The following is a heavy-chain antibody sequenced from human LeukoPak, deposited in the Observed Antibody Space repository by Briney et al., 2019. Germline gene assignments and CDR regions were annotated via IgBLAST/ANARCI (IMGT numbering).Heavy chain of an antibody. V-gene: IGHV3-23*01. CDR3: AKAIPLIWFGGYFDY. CDR1: GFTFSSYA. Sequence: GGSLRLSCAASGFTFSSYAMSWVRQAPGRGLEWVSAISGSGGSTYYADSVKGRFTISRDNSKNTLYLQMNSLRAEDTAVYYCAKAIPLIWFGGYFDYWGQGTLVTVSS. J-gene: IGHJ4*02. D-gene: IGHD3-10*01. CDR2: ISGSGGST.